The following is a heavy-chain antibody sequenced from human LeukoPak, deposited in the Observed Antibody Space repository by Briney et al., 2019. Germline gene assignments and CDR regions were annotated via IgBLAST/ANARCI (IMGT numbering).Heavy chain of an antibody. CDR3: AKGRYYDSSGYFDY. J-gene: IGHJ4*02. V-gene: IGHV3-23*01. D-gene: IGHD3-22*01. Sequence: GGSLRLSCAASGFTFSSYAMSWVRQAPGKWLEWVSAISGSGGSTYYADSVKGRFTISRDNSKNTLYLQMNSLRAEDTAVYYCAKGRYYDSSGYFDYWGQGTLVTVSS. CDR2: ISGSGGST. CDR1: GFTFSSYA.